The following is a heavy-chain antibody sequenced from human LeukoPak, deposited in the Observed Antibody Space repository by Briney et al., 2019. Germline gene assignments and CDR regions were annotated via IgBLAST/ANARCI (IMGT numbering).Heavy chain of an antibody. CDR3: ARAGPYCSSTSCYAEIDY. V-gene: IGHV1-69*06. Sequence: AASVKVSCKASGGTFSSYAISWVRQAPGQGLEWMGGIIPIFGTANYAQKFRGRVTITADKSTSTAYMELSSLRSEDTAVYYCARAGPYCSSTSCYAEIDYWGQGTLVTVSS. D-gene: IGHD2-2*01. CDR1: GGTFSSYA. J-gene: IGHJ4*02. CDR2: IIPIFGTA.